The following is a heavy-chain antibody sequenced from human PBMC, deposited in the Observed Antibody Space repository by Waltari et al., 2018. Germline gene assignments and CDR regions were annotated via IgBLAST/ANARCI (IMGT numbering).Heavy chain of an antibody. Sequence: QVQLQESGPRLVKPSETLSLTCTVSGGSISTYHWNWIRQPPGKGLEWIGFIYSSGTTNYSPSLNSRVTISLDTSKNQFSLNLNSVTAADTAIYYCARGARANSGWPYFDSWGQGTLVTVSS. V-gene: IGHV4-59*01. CDR2: IYSSGTT. J-gene: IGHJ4*02. CDR1: GGSISTYH. CDR3: ARGARANSGWPYFDS. D-gene: IGHD6-19*01.